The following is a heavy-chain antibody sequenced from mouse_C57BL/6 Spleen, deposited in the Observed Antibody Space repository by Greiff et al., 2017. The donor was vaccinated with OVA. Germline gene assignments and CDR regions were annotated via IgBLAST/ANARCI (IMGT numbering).Heavy chain of an antibody. CDR2: IYPGSGST. D-gene: IGHD2-1*01. CDR1: GYTFTSYW. Sequence: QVQLQQSGAELVKPGASVKMSCKASGYTFTSYWITWVKQRPGQGLEWIGDIYPGSGSTNYNEKFKSKATLTVDTSSSTAYMQLSSLTSEDSAVYYCARIYYDYAMDYWGQGTSVTVSS. CDR3: ARIYYDYAMDY. J-gene: IGHJ4*01. V-gene: IGHV1-55*01.